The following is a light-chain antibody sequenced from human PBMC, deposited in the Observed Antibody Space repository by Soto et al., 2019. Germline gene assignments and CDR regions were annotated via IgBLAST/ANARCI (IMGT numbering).Light chain of an antibody. CDR3: KQTNSKPWT. Sequence: DIQMTQSPSSLSASVGDRVTITCRASQTMNNYLNWYQQKPGKAPKLLIYAASSLQSGVPSRFSGSGFGTDFTLTITSLQPEDFATYYRKQTNSKPWTFGQAPR. V-gene: IGKV1-39*01. CDR2: AAS. CDR1: QTMNNY. J-gene: IGKJ1*01.